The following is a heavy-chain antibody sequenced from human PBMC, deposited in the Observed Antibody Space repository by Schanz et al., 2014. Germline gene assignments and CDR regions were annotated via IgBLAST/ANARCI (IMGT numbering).Heavy chain of an antibody. Sequence: QVQLQESGPGLVKPSGTLSLTCAVSGGFISSCGYYWSWIRQHPGKGLEWIGYIYDGGSTYYNPSLKSRVTISVDTSKNQFSLRLSSVTAADTAVYYCARARSWPDYWGQGTLVTVSS. CDR1: GGFISSCGYY. J-gene: IGHJ4*02. V-gene: IGHV4-31*11. CDR2: IYDGGST. CDR3: ARARSWPDY. D-gene: IGHD6-13*01.